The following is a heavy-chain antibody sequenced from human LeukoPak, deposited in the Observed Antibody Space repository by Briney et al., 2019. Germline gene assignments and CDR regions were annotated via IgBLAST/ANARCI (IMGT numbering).Heavy chain of an antibody. D-gene: IGHD5-24*01. CDR2: ISYDGSNK. CDR1: GFTFNNYA. V-gene: IGHV3-30*03. J-gene: IGHJ4*02. Sequence: GGSLRLSCAASGFTFNNYAMHWVRQAPGKGLEWVAVISYDGSNKYYADSVKGRFTISRDNAKNSLYLQMNSLRAEDTAVYYCTSANYGPAYWGQGTLVTVSS. CDR3: TSANYGPAY.